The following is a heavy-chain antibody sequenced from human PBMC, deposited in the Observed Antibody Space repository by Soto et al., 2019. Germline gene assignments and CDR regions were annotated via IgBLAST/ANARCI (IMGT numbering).Heavy chain of an antibody. V-gene: IGHV4-30-4*01. CDR3: ARDHYYDSSGQLDY. D-gene: IGHD3-22*01. J-gene: IGHJ4*02. CDR2: IYYSGST. Sequence: SETLSLTCTVSGGSISSGDYYWSWIRQPPGKGLEWIGYIYYSGSTYYNPSLKSRVTISVDTSKNQFSLKLSSVTAADTAVYYCARDHYYDSSGQLDYWGQGTLVTVSS. CDR1: GGSISSGDYY.